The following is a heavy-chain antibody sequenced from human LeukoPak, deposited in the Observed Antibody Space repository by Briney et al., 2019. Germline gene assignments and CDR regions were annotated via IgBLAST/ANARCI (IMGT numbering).Heavy chain of an antibody. CDR1: GYTFTGYS. J-gene: IGHJ6*03. CDR3: AAAPITGETHYYYYYMDV. D-gene: IGHD7-27*01. Sequence: ASVKVSCKASGYTFTGYSMHWVRQAPGHGLEWMGWINPNSGDTHYAQKFQGRVTMTRDTSISTAYMELSKLTSDDTALYYCAAAPITGETHYYYYYMDVWGKGTAVTVSS. V-gene: IGHV1-2*02. CDR2: INPNSGDT.